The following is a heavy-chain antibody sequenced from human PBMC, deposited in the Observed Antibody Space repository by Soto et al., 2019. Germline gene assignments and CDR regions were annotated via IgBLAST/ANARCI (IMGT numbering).Heavy chain of an antibody. Sequence: QVQLQESGPGLVKPSGTLSLTCAVSGGSISSSNWWSWVRQPPGKGLEWIGEIYHSGSTNYNPSLKSRVTIXXDXSXXQFSLKLSSVTAADTAVYYCARGPDQIAAAGTFDPWGQGTLVTVSS. V-gene: IGHV4-4*02. CDR1: GGSISSSNW. CDR3: ARGPDQIAAAGTFDP. CDR2: IYHSGST. D-gene: IGHD6-13*01. J-gene: IGHJ5*02.